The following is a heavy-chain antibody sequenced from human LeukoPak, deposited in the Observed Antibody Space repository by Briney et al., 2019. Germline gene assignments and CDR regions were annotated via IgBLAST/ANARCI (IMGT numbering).Heavy chain of an antibody. J-gene: IGHJ4*02. CDR2: IYYSGST. V-gene: IGHV4-59*08. CDR3: ARHSTGDYLDY. CDR1: GGSISSYY. D-gene: IGHD7-27*01. Sequence: SETLSLTCTVSGGSISSYYWSWIRQPPGEGLEWIGYIYYSGSTNYNPSLKSRVTISVDTSKNQFSLKLSSVTAADTAVYYCARHSTGDYLDYWGQGTLVTVSS.